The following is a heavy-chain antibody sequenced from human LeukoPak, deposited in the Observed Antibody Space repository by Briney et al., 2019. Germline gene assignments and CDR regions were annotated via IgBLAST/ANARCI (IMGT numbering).Heavy chain of an antibody. CDR2: IYFSGST. V-gene: IGHV4-31*03. Sequence: SETLSLTCTVSSGSINSGADYWTWIRRHPGKGLEWIGCIYFSGSTYYNPSLKSRVAISVDTSKNQFSLKLSSVTAADTAVYYCARPIRNWGQGTLVIVSS. CDR3: ARPIRN. J-gene: IGHJ4*02. CDR1: SGSINSGADY.